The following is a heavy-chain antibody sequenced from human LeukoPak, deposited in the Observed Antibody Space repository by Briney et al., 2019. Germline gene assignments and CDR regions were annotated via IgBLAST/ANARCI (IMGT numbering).Heavy chain of an antibody. J-gene: IGHJ4*02. V-gene: IGHV3-30*04. CDR3: ARDTPGVWFGELCFDY. D-gene: IGHD3-10*01. CDR2: ISYDGSNK. CDR1: GFTFSSYA. Sequence: GGSLRLSCAASGFTFSSYAMHWVRQAPGKGLEWVAVISYDGSNKYYADSVKGRFTISRDSSKNTLYLQMNSLRAEDTAVYYCARDTPGVWFGELCFDYWGQGTLVTVSS.